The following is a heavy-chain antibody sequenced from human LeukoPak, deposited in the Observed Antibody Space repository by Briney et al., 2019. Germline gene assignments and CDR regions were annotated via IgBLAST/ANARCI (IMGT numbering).Heavy chain of an antibody. Sequence: GGSLRLSCAASGFTFSSYSMNWVRQAPGKGLEWVSSISSSSSYIYYADSVKGRFTISRDNAKNSLYPQMNSLRAEDTAVYYCARTQSLYYYDSSAPTGPFDIWGQGTMVTVSS. CDR2: ISSSSSYI. CDR3: ARTQSLYYYDSSAPTGPFDI. J-gene: IGHJ3*02. V-gene: IGHV3-21*01. D-gene: IGHD3-22*01. CDR1: GFTFSSYS.